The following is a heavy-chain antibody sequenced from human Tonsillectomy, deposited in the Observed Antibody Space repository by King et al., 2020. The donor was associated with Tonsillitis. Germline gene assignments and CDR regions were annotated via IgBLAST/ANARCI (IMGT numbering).Heavy chain of an antibody. J-gene: IGHJ4*02. CDR2: IYWDDDK. V-gene: IGHV2-5*02. D-gene: IGHD4-17*01. CDR3: GHTTTVTAFDY. CDR1: GFSLSTTGVG. Sequence: ITLQESGPTLVKPTQTLTLTCTFSGFSLSTTGVGVGWIRQPPGKALEWLALIYWDDDKRYSPSLKSRLTITKDTSKNQVVLTMTNMDPVDTATYYCGHTTTVTAFDYWGQGTLVTVSS.